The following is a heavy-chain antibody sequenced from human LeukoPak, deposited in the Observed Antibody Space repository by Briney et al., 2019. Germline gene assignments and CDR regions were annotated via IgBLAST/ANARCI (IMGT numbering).Heavy chain of an antibody. D-gene: IGHD3-9*01. V-gene: IGHV3-23*01. CDR2: ISGSGGST. Sequence: GGSLRLSCAASGFTFSDYYMSWVRQAPGKGLEWVSAISGSGGSTYYADSVKGRFTISRDNSKNTLYLQMNSLRAEDTAVYYCAKQMDDILTGYYIPDYFDYWGQGTLVTVSS. CDR3: AKQMDDILTGYYIPDYFDY. CDR1: GFTFSDYY. J-gene: IGHJ4*02.